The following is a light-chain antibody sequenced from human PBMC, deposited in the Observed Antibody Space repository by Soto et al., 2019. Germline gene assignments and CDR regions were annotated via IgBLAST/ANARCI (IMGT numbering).Light chain of an antibody. J-gene: IGKJ1*01. CDR3: QQYGSFPVT. Sequence: EIVMTQSPATLSVSAGERVTLSCRASQSVSTNLAWYQQKPDQAPRFLIYGASSRATGIPDRFSGSGSGTDFILTISRLESEDFAVYYCQQYGSFPVTFGQGTRVEIK. V-gene: IGKV3-20*01. CDR1: QSVSTN. CDR2: GAS.